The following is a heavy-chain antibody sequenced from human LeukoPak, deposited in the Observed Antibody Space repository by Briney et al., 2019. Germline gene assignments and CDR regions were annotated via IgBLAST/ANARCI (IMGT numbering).Heavy chain of an antibody. CDR3: ARQYGIFGVVITGEDDYFDY. J-gene: IGHJ4*02. CDR2: IYPIDSDT. CDR1: HYTFTNYW. V-gene: IGHV5-51*01. D-gene: IGHD3-3*01. Sequence: GESLKISCNGSHYTFTNYWIGWVRQVPGRGLEWMGIIYPIDSDTKYSPSFQGQVTISADRSINTAYLQWSSLQASDTGMYYCARQYGIFGVVITGEDDYFDYWGQGTLVTVSS.